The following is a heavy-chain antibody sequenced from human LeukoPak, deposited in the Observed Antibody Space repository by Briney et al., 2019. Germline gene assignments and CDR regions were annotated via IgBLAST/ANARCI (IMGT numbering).Heavy chain of an antibody. D-gene: IGHD2-2*01. J-gene: IGHJ6*02. CDR3: ASSRCSSTSCLYYNYYYGMDV. CDR2: INHSGST. V-gene: IGHV4-34*01. Sequence: SETLSLTCVVYGGSFSGYYWSWIRQPPGKGLEWIGEINHSGSTYYNPSLKSRVTISVDTSKNQFSLKLNSVTAADTAVYYCASSRCSSTSCLYYNYYYGMDVWGQGTTVTVSS. CDR1: GGSFSGYY.